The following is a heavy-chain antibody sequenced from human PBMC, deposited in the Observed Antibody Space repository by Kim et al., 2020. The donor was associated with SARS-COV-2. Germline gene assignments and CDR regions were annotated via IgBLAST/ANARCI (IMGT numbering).Heavy chain of an antibody. CDR1: GFTFSSYA. CDR3: ARGSRVELLPLYYFDY. J-gene: IGHJ4*02. V-gene: IGHV3-30*04. Sequence: GGSLRLSCAASGFTFSSYAMHWVRQAPGKGLEWVAVISYDGSNKYYADSVKGRFTISRDNSKNTLYLQMNSLRAEDTAVYYCARGSRVELLPLYYFDYWGQGTLVTVSS. D-gene: IGHD1-7*01. CDR2: ISYDGSNK.